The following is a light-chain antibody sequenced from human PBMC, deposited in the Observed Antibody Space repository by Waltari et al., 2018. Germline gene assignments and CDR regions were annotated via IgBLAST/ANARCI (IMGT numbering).Light chain of an antibody. Sequence: NFILTQPPSVSESPGKTVTISCTRRSGRIPGNYVQWYQQRPGSAPTIVIYEDNRRPSGVPDRFSGSIDSSSNSASLTISGLKTEDEADYYCQSYDYYNQAIVFGGGTKLTVL. CDR2: EDN. V-gene: IGLV6-57*04. CDR1: SGRIPGNY. J-gene: IGLJ3*02. CDR3: QSYDYYNQAIV.